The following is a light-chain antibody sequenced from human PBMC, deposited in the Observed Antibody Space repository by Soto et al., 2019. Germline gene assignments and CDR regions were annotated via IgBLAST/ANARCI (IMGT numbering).Light chain of an antibody. J-gene: IGLJ1*01. Sequence: QSVLTQPPSVSGAPGQRVIISCTGSNSNIGAGYEVHWFQQLPGTAPKLLIYGNINRPSGVPDRFSGSKSGTSASLAITGLQPEDEADYYCQSYDSSLSCLYVFGTGTKLTVL. CDR2: GNI. CDR3: QSYDSSLSCLYV. V-gene: IGLV1-40*01. CDR1: NSNIGAGYE.